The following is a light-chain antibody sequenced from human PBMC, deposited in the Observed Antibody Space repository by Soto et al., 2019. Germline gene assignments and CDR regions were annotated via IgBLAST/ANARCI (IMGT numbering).Light chain of an antibody. J-gene: IGKJ1*01. V-gene: IGKV3-20*01. CDR1: QSVSSAY. Sequence: EIVLTQSPGTLSLSPGERATLSCRASQSVSSAYLAWYQHKPGQPPTLLIYAASSRVTGIPERFSGSGSGTDFTLTISRLEPEDFAVYYCQQYGSSSTWTVGQGTKVEIK. CDR3: QQYGSSSTWT. CDR2: AAS.